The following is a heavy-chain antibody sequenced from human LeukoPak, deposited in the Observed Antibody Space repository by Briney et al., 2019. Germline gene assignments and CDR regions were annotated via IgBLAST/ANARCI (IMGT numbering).Heavy chain of an antibody. CDR1: GGSISSSSYY. J-gene: IGHJ4*02. CDR3: ARHNAYSSSWYGDD. V-gene: IGHV4-39*01. CDR2: IYYSGST. D-gene: IGHD6-13*01. Sequence: KPSETLSLTCTVSGGSISSSSYYWGWIRQPPGKGLEWIGSIYYSGSTYYNPSPKSRVTISVDTSKNQFSLKLSSVTAADTAVYYCARHNAYSSSWYGDDWGQGTLVTVSS.